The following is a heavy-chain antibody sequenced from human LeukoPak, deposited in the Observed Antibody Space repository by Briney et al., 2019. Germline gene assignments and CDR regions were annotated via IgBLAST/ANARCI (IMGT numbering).Heavy chain of an antibody. CDR3: ARRPAVAAYFDY. J-gene: IGHJ4*02. V-gene: IGHV4-39*07. D-gene: IGHD2-15*01. Sequence: PSETLSLTCTVSGASISGSGYYWSWIRQPPGKGLEWIGEINHSGSTNYNPSLKRRVTISVDTSKNQFSLKLSSVTAADTAVYYCARRPAVAAYFDYWGQGTLVTVSS. CDR2: INHSGST. CDR1: GASISGSGYY.